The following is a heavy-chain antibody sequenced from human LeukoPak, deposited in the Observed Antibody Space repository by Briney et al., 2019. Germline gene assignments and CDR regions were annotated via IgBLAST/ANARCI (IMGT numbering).Heavy chain of an antibody. CDR3: ARALTMTDAFDI. D-gene: IGHD3-22*01. CDR1: GGSISSGSYY. CDR2: IHTSGTT. J-gene: IGHJ3*02. V-gene: IGHV4-61*02. Sequence: ASETLSLTCTASGGSISSGSYYWSWIRQPAGKGLEWIRRIHTSGTTNYNPSLKSHVTISVDTSKNQFSLKLSSVTAADTAVYYCARALTMTDAFDIWGQGTMVTVSS.